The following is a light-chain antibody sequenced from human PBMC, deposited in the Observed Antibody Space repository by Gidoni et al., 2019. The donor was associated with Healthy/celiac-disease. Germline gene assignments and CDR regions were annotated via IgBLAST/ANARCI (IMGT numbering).Light chain of an antibody. V-gene: IGLV3-9*01. CDR1: NIGSKN. CDR2: RDS. Sequence: SYELTQPLSVSVALGQTARITCGGNNIGSKNVHWYQQQPGQAPVLVIYRDSNRPSGITERFSGSNSGNTAPLTISRAQAGDEADYYCQVWDSSTVVFGGGTKLTVL. J-gene: IGLJ2*01. CDR3: QVWDSSTVV.